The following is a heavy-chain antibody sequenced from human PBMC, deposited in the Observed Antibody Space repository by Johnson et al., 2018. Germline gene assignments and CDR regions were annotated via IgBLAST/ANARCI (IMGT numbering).Heavy chain of an antibody. CDR3: VKGSTFAAISGVYFQH. CDR2: ISWNSGKI. CDR1: GFIFDDYA. V-gene: IGHV3-9*01. J-gene: IGHJ1*01. D-gene: IGHD1-26*01. Sequence: VQLVESGGGLVQPGRSLRLSCAASGFIFDDYAMHWVRQAPGKGLEWVSDISWNSGKIAYADSGTGRFTISRDNAKKSLYLQMNSLRPEDTAVYYCVKGSTFAAISGVYFQHWGQGTLVTVSS.